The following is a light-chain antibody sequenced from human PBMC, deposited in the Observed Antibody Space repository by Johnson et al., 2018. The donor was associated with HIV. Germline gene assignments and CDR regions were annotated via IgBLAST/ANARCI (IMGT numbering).Light chain of an antibody. CDR3: GTWDSSLSAGGV. V-gene: IGLV1-51*02. Sequence: QSVLTQPPSVSAAPGQKVTISCSGRSSNIGNNYVSWYQQLPGTAPKLLIYENTKRPSGIPDRFSGSKSGTSATLGITGLQTGDEADYYCGTWDSSLSAGGVFGTGTKVTVL. CDR1: SSNIGNNY. J-gene: IGLJ1*01. CDR2: ENT.